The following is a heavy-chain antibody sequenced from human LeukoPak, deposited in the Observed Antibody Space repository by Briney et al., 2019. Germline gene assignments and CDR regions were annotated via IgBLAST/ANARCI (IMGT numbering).Heavy chain of an antibody. CDR3: LRGDRRDY. J-gene: IGHJ4*02. CDR2: IDSSGGYS. Sequence: PGGSLRLSCAASEFTFSNYLMSWARQAPGKGLEWVSSIDSSGGYSFYADSVKGRFIISRDNAKDSLYLQMNSLRVEDTAVYYCLRGDRRDYWGQGTLVTVSS. CDR1: EFTFSNYL. V-gene: IGHV3-21*06.